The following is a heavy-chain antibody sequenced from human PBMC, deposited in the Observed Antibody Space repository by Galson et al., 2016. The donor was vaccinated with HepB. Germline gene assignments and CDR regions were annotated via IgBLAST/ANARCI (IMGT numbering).Heavy chain of an antibody. V-gene: IGHV4-61*01. CDR2: IYYNGNS. CDR1: GVSVNSGSFY. D-gene: IGHD6-13*01. J-gene: IGHJ4*02. Sequence: SETLSLTCTVSGVSVNSGSFYWTWIRQPPGKGLEWMGFIYYNGNSNYNPSLKSRVTISVDTSKNQFSLTLNSVTTADTAVYYCARVKGVRAGTGTGLIDYWGQVTLVTGSS. CDR3: ARVKGVRAGTGTGLIDY.